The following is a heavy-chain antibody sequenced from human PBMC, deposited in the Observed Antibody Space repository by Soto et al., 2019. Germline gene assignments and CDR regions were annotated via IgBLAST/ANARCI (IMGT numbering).Heavy chain of an antibody. Sequence: GASVKVSCKVSGYPFTGYGISWVRQAPGQGLEWMGWISGYNGNTNYAQKFQGRVTMTTDTSTSTAYMELMSLRSDDTAVYYCARDPGVVVHRPFGPWGQGPLVTVSS. CDR1: GYPFTGYG. J-gene: IGHJ5*02. V-gene: IGHV1-18*01. D-gene: IGHD2-21*01. CDR2: ISGYNGNT. CDR3: ARDPGVVVHRPFGP.